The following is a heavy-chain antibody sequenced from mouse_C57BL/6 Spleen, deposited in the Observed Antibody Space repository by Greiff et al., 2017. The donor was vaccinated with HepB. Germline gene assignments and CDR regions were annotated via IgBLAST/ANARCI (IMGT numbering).Heavy chain of an antibody. J-gene: IGHJ2*01. Sequence: LMESGGGLVKPGGSLKLSCAASGFTFSSYAMSWVRQTPEKRLEWVATISDGGSYTYYPDNVKGRFTISRDNAKNNLYLQMSHLKSEDTAMYYCARDFYYGSSHYFDYWGQGTTLTVSS. D-gene: IGHD1-1*01. CDR2: ISDGGSYT. V-gene: IGHV5-4*01. CDR3: ARDFYYGSSHYFDY. CDR1: GFTFSSYA.